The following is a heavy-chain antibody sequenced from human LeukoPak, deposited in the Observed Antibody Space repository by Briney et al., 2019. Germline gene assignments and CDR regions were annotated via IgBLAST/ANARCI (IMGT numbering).Heavy chain of an antibody. CDR2: IKQDGSEK. CDR3: ARAMDV. V-gene: IGHV3-7*03. CDR1: GFALSSHW. Sequence: GGSLRLSCAASGFALSSHWMTWVRQAPGKGLEWVANIKQDGSEKYYVDSVKGRFTISRDNAKNSLSLQMNSLRVEDTAVYYCARAMDVWGQGTTVTVSS. J-gene: IGHJ6*02.